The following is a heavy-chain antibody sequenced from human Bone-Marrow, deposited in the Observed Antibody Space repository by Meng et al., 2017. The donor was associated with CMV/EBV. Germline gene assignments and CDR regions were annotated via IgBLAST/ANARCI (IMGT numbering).Heavy chain of an antibody. V-gene: IGHV4-39*07. J-gene: IGHJ5*02. D-gene: IGHD2-2*01. CDR1: GGSISSSSYY. CDR3: ARERDSEVVPAALNWFDP. Sequence: SETLSLTCTVSGGSISSSSYYWGWIRQPPGKGLEWIGEINHSGSTNYNPSLKSRVTISVDTSKNQFSLKLSSVTAADTAVYYCARERDSEVVPAALNWFDPWGQGTLVTVSS. CDR2: INHSGST.